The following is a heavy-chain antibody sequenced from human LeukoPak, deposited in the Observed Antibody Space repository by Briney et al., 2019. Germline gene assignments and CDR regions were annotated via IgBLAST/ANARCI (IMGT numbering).Heavy chain of an antibody. CDR2: INPNGGST. CDR3: AALYYYDSSGYYPPDY. CDR1: GYTFTSYY. V-gene: IGHV1-46*01. Sequence: ASVKVSCKASGYTFTSYYFHWVRQAPGQGLEWMGIINPNGGSTIYAQKFQGRVTMTRDMSTSTAYMELSSLRSEDTAVYYCAALYYYDSSGYYPPDYWGQGTLVTVSS. J-gene: IGHJ4*02. D-gene: IGHD3-22*01.